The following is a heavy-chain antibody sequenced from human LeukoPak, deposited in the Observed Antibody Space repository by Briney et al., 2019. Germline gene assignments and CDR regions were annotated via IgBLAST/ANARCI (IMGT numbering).Heavy chain of an antibody. CDR1: GFTFSRYD. Sequence: GGSLRLSCAASGFTFSRYDMHWVRHGPGEGLEWVSAIETAGEIYYAGSVKGRFTISRENAKNSLYLQMNSLRAGDTAVYYCVRDYSGENVFDIWGQGTMVTVSS. D-gene: IGHD3-16*01. CDR3: VRDYSGENVFDI. J-gene: IGHJ3*02. V-gene: IGHV3-13*04. CDR2: IETAGEI.